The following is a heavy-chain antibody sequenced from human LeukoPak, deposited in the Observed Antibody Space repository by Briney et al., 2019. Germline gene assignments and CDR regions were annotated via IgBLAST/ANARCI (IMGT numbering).Heavy chain of an antibody. J-gene: IGHJ6*03. CDR3: AREYSSSSAYYYMDV. CDR2: INAGNGNT. V-gene: IGHV1-3*01. Sequence: ASVKVSCKASGYTFTSYAMHWVRQAPGQRLEWMGWINAGNGNTKYSQKFQGRVTITRDTSASTAYMELSSLRSEDTAVYYCAREYSSSSAYYYMDVWGKGTTVTVSS. CDR1: GYTFTSYA. D-gene: IGHD6-6*01.